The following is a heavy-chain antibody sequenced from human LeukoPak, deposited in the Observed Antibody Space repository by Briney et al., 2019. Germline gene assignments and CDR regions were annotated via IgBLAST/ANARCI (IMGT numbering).Heavy chain of an antibody. CDR1: GFTFSSYG. CDR3: ARDPGRTLLWFGELLSTDAFDI. J-gene: IGHJ3*02. D-gene: IGHD3-10*01. V-gene: IGHV3-33*01. CDR2: IWYDGSNK. Sequence: GGSLRLSCAASGFTFSSYGMHWVRQAPGKGLEWVAVIWYDGSNKYYADSVKGRFTISRDNSKNTLYLQMNSLRAEDTAVYYCARDPGRTLLWFGELLSTDAFDIWGQGTMVTVSS.